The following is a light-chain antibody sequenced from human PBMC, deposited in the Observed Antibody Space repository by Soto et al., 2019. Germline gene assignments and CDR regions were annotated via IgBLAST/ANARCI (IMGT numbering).Light chain of an antibody. V-gene: IGKV3-20*01. CDR2: AAS. CDR3: QQYVLGLT. Sequence: EIVLTQSPGTLSLSPGERATLSCRTSQSISSSYLAWYQQKPGQAPRLLIYAASSRATGIPDRFSGSGSGTDFTLTVSRLEPEDSAVYYCQQYVLGLTFGPGTKVDIK. CDR1: QSISSSY. J-gene: IGKJ3*01.